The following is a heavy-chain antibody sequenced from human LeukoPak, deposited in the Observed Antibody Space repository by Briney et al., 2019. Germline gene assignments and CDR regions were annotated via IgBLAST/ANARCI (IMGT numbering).Heavy chain of an antibody. CDR3: ARGHLVVVPAAPFDP. J-gene: IGHJ5*02. Sequence: ASVKVSCKASGYTFTGYYTHWVRQAPGRGLEWMGWINPNSGGTNYAQKFQGRVTMTRDTSISTAYMELSRLRSDDTAVYYCARGHLVVVPAAPFDPWGQGTLVTVSS. V-gene: IGHV1-2*02. CDR1: GYTFTGYY. CDR2: INPNSGGT. D-gene: IGHD2-2*01.